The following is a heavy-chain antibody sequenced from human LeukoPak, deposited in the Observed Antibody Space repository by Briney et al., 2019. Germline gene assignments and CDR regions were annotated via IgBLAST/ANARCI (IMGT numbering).Heavy chain of an antibody. CDR1: GFSLSDVY. CDR2: ISSSGSST. CDR3: ARDRGRVAGEYFDY. Sequence: GGSLRLSCAASGFSLSDVYMSWIRQAPGKGLEWVSYISSSGSSTKYADFVKGRFTISKDNAKNSLYLQMNNLRVEGTAVYYCARDRGRVAGEYFDYWGQGTLVTVSS. D-gene: IGHD6-19*01. V-gene: IGHV3-11*06. J-gene: IGHJ4*02.